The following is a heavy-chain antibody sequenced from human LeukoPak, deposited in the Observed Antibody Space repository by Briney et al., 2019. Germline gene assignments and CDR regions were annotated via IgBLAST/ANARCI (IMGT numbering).Heavy chain of an antibody. CDR1: GFTFSSYA. D-gene: IGHD6-6*01. J-gene: IGHJ4*02. Sequence: GGSLRLSCAASGFTFSSYAMHWDRQAPGKGREWVAVISYDGSNKYYGDSVKGRFTISRDNSKNTLYLQMNSLRAEDTAVYYCVEGRVRSRQLVRGHWGQGTLVTVSS. CDR3: VEGRVRSRQLVRGH. V-gene: IGHV3-30-3*01. CDR2: ISYDGSNK.